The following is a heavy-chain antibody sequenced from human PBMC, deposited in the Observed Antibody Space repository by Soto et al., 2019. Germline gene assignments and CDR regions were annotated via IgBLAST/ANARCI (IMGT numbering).Heavy chain of an antibody. V-gene: IGHV1-69*06. J-gene: IGHJ6*02. CDR2: IIPIFGTA. CDR3: ARRQSADYYYYYGMDV. Sequence: ASVKVSCKASGGTFSSYAISWVRQAPGQGLEWMGGIIPIFGTANYAQKFQGRVTITADKSTSTDYMELSSMRSEDTAVYYCARRQSADYYYYYGMDVWGQGTTVTVSS. CDR1: GGTFSSYA. D-gene: IGHD2-2*01.